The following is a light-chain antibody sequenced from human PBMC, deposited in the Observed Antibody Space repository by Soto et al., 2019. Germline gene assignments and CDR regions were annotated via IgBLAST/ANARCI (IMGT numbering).Light chain of an antibody. CDR2: AAS. J-gene: IGKJ2*01. CDR3: QQSGNSRYA. V-gene: IGKV3-20*01. CDR1: RSVSGAY. Sequence: DIVLTKSPGTLSLSPGEIATLSWSTSRSVSGAYLAWYQQKPGQAPRLRIYAASSRATGIPDRFSGSVSGTDFTLTINRLEPDDFVVYYCQQSGNSRYAFGQGTKLEI.